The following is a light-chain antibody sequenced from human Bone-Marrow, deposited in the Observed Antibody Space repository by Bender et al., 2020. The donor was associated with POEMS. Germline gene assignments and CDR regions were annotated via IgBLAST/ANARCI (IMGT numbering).Light chain of an antibody. CDR1: RSDIGTFNL. CDR3: CSYTGSTPYV. CDR2: EVS. V-gene: IGLV2-23*02. J-gene: IGLJ1*01. Sequence: QSALTQPASVSGSRGQSITISCTGTRSDIGTFNLVSWYQQLPGKAPKVVISEVSKRPSGVSDRFSGSKSGNTASLTISGLQAEDEADYYCCSYTGSTPYVFGTGTKVTVL.